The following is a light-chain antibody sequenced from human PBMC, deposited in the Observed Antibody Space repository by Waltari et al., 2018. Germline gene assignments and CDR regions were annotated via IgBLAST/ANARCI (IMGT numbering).Light chain of an antibody. CDR2: TAS. V-gene: IGKV1-39*01. Sequence: DIQITQSPSSLSASVGDRVTITYRASQTISRYLNCYQQKPGKPPNLLIYTASNLQSGVTSRLSGSAAGTEFSLNRSSLQPEDFATYYCQQSYRTPRTFGQGTKVEIK. J-gene: IGKJ1*01. CDR3: QQSYRTPRT. CDR1: QTISRY.